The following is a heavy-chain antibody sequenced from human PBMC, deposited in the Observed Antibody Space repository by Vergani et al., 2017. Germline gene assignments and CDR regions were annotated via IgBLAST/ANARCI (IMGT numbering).Heavy chain of an antibody. CDR3: ARRSYMPAPPTYYSFDF. D-gene: IGHD2-2*01. CDR2: VYDSGNT. V-gene: IGHV4-31*03. J-gene: IGHJ4*02. CDR1: GGSISTGGYY. Sequence: QVHLQESGPGLVKPSETLSLSCTVSGGSISTGGYYWTWISQRPGKALEWIGFVYDSGNTYYNPSLEGRVSISADTSKNQFSLKLNFVTAAGTAVYYFARRSYMPAPPTYYSFDFWGRGTLVTVSS.